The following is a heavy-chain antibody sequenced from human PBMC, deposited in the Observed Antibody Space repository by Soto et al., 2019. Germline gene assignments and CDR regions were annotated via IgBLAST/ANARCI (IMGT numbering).Heavy chain of an antibody. V-gene: IGHV3-30*18. CDR1: GFTFSTYG. D-gene: IGHD2-15*01. Sequence: GGSLRLSCAVSGFTFSTYGMHWVRQAPGKGLEWVAVISHDGSKKHYADSVKGRFTISRDNSKNTLYLQMNSLRGEDTAVYYCAKFRTELGYCSGGSCYSSDLYYFDYWGQGTLVTVSS. CDR2: ISHDGSKK. J-gene: IGHJ4*02. CDR3: AKFRTELGYCSGGSCYSSDLYYFDY.